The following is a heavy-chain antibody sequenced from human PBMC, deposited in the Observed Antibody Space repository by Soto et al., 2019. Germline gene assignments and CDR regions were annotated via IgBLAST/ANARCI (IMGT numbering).Heavy chain of an antibody. Sequence: GESLKISCNGSGYRFTTYWSNWVRQMPWKGLEWMGIIYPGDSDTRYSPSFQGQVTISADKSISTAYLQWSSLRASDTAMYYCARGGSSSSYYYYPMDVWGQGTTVTVSS. V-gene: IGHV5-51*01. CDR3: ARGGSSSSYYYYPMDV. D-gene: IGHD6-6*01. J-gene: IGHJ6*02. CDR1: GYRFTTYW. CDR2: IYPGDSDT.